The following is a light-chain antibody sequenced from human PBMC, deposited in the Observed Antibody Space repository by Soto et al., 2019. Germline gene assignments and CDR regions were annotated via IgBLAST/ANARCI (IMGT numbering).Light chain of an antibody. CDR3: QSYDSSLSGWV. CDR1: RSNIGAGYD. Sequence: QSVLTQPPSVSGAPGQRVTISCTESRSNIGAGYDVHWYQQLPGTAPQLLIEDNSNRPSGVPDRFSGSKSCTSAALAITGLQAEDEVDYYCQSYDSSLSGWVFGGGTKLTVL. J-gene: IGLJ3*02. V-gene: IGLV1-40*01. CDR2: DNS.